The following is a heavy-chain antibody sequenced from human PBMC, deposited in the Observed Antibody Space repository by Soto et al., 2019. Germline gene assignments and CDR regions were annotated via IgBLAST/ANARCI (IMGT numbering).Heavy chain of an antibody. CDR1: GYTFTSYG. CDR2: ISPHSGHT. J-gene: IGHJ6*02. V-gene: IGHV1-18*04. Sequence: QGQLVQSGGEVTKPGASVKVSCNSSGYTFTSYGISWVRQAPGQGLEWMGWISPHSGHTKESQKVQGRVTLTTEASTGTTYNELKSLASDDTAVYYCARDRCTTAKCFTHHLDVWGQGTTVIVSS. CDR3: ARDRCTTAKCFTHHLDV. D-gene: IGHD2-8*01.